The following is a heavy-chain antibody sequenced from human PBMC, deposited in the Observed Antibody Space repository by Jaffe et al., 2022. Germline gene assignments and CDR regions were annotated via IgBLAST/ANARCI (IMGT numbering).Heavy chain of an antibody. CDR3: ARAVSSSWYPNIHFDY. Sequence: QVQLQESGPGLVKPSETLSLTCTVSGGSISSYYWSWIRQPPGKGLEWIGYIYYSGSTNYNPSLKSRVTISVDTSKNQFSLKLSSVTAADTAVYYCARAVSSSWYPNIHFDYWGQGTLVTVSS. J-gene: IGHJ4*02. V-gene: IGHV4-59*01. CDR2: IYYSGST. D-gene: IGHD6-13*01. CDR1: GGSISSYY.